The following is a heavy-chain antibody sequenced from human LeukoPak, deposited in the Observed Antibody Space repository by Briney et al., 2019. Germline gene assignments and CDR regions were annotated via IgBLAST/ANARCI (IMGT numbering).Heavy chain of an antibody. Sequence: PSETLFLTCTVSGGSISSSSYYWGWIRQPPGKGLEWIGSIYYSGSTYYNPSLKSRVTISVDTSKNQFSLKLNSVTPEDTAVYYCARSPFRQQVEPFDYWGQGALVTVSS. CDR1: GGSISSSSYY. D-gene: IGHD6-13*01. CDR2: IYYSGST. J-gene: IGHJ4*02. CDR3: ARSPFRQQVEPFDY. V-gene: IGHV4-39*07.